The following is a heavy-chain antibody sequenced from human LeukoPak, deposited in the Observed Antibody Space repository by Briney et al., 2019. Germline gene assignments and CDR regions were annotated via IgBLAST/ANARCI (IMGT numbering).Heavy chain of an antibody. J-gene: IGHJ6*03. CDR3: VRHSVAGTWYYYMDV. CDR2: MNPNSGNT. Sequence: ASVKVSCKASGYTFTNYDVNWVRQASGQGLEWMGWMNPNSGNTDYAQKFQGRVTITRNTSISTAYMELSSLRSEDTAVYYCVRHSVAGTWYYYMDVWGKGTTVTVSS. V-gene: IGHV1-8*03. CDR1: GYTFTNYD. D-gene: IGHD6-19*01.